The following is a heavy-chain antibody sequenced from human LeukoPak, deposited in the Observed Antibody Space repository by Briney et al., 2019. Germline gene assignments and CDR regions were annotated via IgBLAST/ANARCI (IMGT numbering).Heavy chain of an antibody. Sequence: SETLSLTCAVYGGSFSGYYWSWIRQPPGKGLEWIGEINHSGSTNYNPSLKSRVTISVDTSKNQFSLKLSSVTAADTAVYYCARNPPNTATGWFDPWGQGTLVTVSS. CDR3: ARNPPNTATGWFDP. D-gene: IGHD1-14*01. V-gene: IGHV4-34*01. J-gene: IGHJ5*02. CDR1: GGSFSGYY. CDR2: INHSGST.